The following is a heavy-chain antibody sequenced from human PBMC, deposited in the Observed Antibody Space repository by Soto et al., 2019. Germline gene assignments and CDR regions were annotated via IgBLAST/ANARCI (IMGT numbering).Heavy chain of an antibody. CDR2: ISPTGDTI. V-gene: IGHV3-11*01. D-gene: IGHD6-19*01. Sequence: GGSLRLSCAASGFTFSDYYMIWIRQATGKGLEWVSYISPTGDTIYYADSVKGRVTVSRDNAKNSLYPEMNSLRAGDTAVYYCVREGSAWSRGYWGQGTMVTVSS. J-gene: IGHJ4*02. CDR3: VREGSAWSRGY. CDR1: GFTFSDYY.